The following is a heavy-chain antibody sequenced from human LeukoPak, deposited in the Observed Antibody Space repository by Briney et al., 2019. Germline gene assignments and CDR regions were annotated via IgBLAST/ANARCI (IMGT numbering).Heavy chain of an antibody. CDR1: GFTFSSYA. Sequence: GGSLRLSCAASGFTFSSYAMHWVRQAPGKGLEWVAVISYDGSNKYYADSVRGRFTISRDNSKNTLYLQMNSLRAEDTAVYYCARGARTSWYSWFDPWGQGTLVTVSS. J-gene: IGHJ5*02. D-gene: IGHD6-13*01. V-gene: IGHV3-30-3*01. CDR2: ISYDGSNK. CDR3: ARGARTSWYSWFDP.